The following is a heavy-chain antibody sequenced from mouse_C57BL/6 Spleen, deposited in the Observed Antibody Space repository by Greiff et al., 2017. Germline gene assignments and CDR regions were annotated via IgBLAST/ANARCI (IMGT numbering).Heavy chain of an antibody. D-gene: IGHD1-1*01. V-gene: IGHV1-54*01. CDR2: INPGSGGT. CDR1: GYAFTNYL. J-gene: IGHJ4*01. CDR3: ARSPITTVVATDYYAMDY. Sequence: VQLQQSGAELVRPGTSVKVSCKASGYAFTNYLIAWVKQRPGQGLEWIGVINPGSGGTNYNEKFKGKATLTADKSSSTAYMQLSSLTSEDSAVYFCARSPITTVVATDYYAMDYWGQGTSVTVSS.